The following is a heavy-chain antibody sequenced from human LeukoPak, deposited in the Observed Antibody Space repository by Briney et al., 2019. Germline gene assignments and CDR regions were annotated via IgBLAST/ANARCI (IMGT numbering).Heavy chain of an antibody. J-gene: IGHJ4*02. CDR3: AKESGKFDY. CDR2: ISADGGST. V-gene: IGHV3-43*02. CDR1: GLNFDDSA. Sequence: GGSLRLSCVASGLNFDDSAMHWVRQAPGKGLEWVSLISADGGSTFSADSVKGRFSISRDNSKNSLYLQMNSLRSEDTAMYYCAKESGKFDYWGQGTLVTVSS.